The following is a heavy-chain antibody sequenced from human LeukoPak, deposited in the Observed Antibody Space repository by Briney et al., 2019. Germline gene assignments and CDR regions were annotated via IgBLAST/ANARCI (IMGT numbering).Heavy chain of an antibody. CDR2: ISAGSDIT. Sequence: GGSLRLSCAGSGFTFSIYGMSWVRQAPGKGLEWVSGISAGSDITYYADSVEGRFTISRDSSKKTLYLQMNSLRVEDTAVYHCARHSGSGTYHNKFDYWGQGTLVTVSS. V-gene: IGHV3-23*01. J-gene: IGHJ4*02. CDR3: ARHSGSGTYHNKFDY. D-gene: IGHD3-10*01. CDR1: GFTFSIYG.